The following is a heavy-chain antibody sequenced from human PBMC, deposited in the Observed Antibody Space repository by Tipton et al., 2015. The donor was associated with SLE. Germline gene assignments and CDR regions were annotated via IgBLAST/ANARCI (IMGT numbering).Heavy chain of an antibody. D-gene: IGHD3-22*01. CDR1: GGSISSGGYY. CDR3: ARDRHDSSGYTYYFDY. Sequence: LRLSCTVSGGSISSGGYYWSWIRQHPGKGLEWIGYIYYSGSTYYNPSLKSRVTISVDTSKNQFSLKLSSVTAADTAAYYCARDRHDSSGYTYYFDYWGQGTLVTVSS. CDR2: IYYSGST. J-gene: IGHJ4*02. V-gene: IGHV4-31*03.